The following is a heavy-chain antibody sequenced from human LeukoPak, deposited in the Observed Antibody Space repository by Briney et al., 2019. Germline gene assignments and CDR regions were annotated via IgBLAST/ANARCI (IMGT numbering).Heavy chain of an antibody. CDR2: ISYDGSNK. Sequence: GRSLRLSCAASGFTFSSYAMHWVRQAPGKGLEWVAVISYDGSNKYYADSVKGRFTISRDNSKNTLYLQMNSLRAEDTAVYYCAVVVAATGNDYWGQGTLVTVSS. CDR1: GFTFSSYA. V-gene: IGHV3-30-3*01. CDR3: AVVVAATGNDY. D-gene: IGHD2-15*01. J-gene: IGHJ4*02.